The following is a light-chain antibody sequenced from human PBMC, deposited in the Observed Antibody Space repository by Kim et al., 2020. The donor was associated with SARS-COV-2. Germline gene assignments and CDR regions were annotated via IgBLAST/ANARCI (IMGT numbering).Light chain of an antibody. CDR3: QQYYGAPLS. CDR2: WAS. V-gene: IGKV4-1*01. Sequence: DIVMTQSPDSLAVSLGERATINCKSSQSILYSPNNKNYLAWYQHKPRQPPKLLIYWASTRESGVPDRFSGSGSGTDFTLTISSLQAEDVAVYYCQQYYGAPLSFGGGTKVDIK. J-gene: IGKJ4*01. CDR1: QSILYSPNNKNY.